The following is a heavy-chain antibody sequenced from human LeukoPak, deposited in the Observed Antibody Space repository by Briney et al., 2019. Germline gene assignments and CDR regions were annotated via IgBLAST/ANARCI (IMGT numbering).Heavy chain of an antibody. D-gene: IGHD3-10*01. Sequence: HPGGSLRLSCAASGFTFSSYWMSWVRQAPGKWLEWVANIKQDGSEKYYVDSVKGRFTISRDNAKNSLYLQMNSLRAEDTAVYYCARSLRVRGVPDYMDVWGKGTTVTISS. CDR1: GFTFSSYW. V-gene: IGHV3-7*03. J-gene: IGHJ6*03. CDR2: IKQDGSEK. CDR3: ARSLRVRGVPDYMDV.